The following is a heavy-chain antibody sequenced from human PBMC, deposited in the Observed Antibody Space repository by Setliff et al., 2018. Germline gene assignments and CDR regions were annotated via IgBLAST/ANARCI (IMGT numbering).Heavy chain of an antibody. J-gene: IGHJ6*03. CDR3: ARDSWVRVRSTHSYYMDV. D-gene: IGHD2-15*01. CDR1: GGSIISGSYS. Sequence: SQTLSLTCAVSGGSIISGSYSWSWVRQPAGKGLEWIGRIHGSGSTNYNASLKSRVTISLDKSKNQFSFNLTSVTAADTAVYFCARDSWVRVRSTHSYYMDVWGKGTTVTVSS. CDR2: IHGSGST. V-gene: IGHV4-61*02.